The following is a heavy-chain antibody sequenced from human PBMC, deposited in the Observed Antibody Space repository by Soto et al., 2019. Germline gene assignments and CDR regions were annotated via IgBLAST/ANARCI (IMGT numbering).Heavy chain of an antibody. J-gene: IGHJ4*02. V-gene: IGHV4-30-2*01. CDR1: GFSISSGGYS. Sequence: SETLSLTCAFSGFSISSGGYSWSWIRQPPGKGLEWIGYIYHSGSTYYNPSLKSRVTISVDRSKNQFSLKLSSVTAADTAVYYCARARPPSYWGQGTLVTVS. CDR3: ARARPPSY. CDR2: IYHSGST.